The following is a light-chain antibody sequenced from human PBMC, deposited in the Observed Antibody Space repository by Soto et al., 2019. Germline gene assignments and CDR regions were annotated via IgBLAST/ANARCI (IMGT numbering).Light chain of an antibody. V-gene: IGKV1-39*01. Sequence: DIQMTQSPSSLSASVGDRVTITCRASQSISSYLNWYQQKPGKAHKLLIYAASSLQSGVPSRFSGSGSETDFTLTISSLQPEDFATYYCQQSYSTPITFGQGTRLEIK. J-gene: IGKJ5*01. CDR2: AAS. CDR3: QQSYSTPIT. CDR1: QSISSY.